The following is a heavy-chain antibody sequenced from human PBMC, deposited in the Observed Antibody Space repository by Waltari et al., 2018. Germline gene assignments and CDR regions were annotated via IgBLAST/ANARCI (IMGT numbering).Heavy chain of an antibody. CDR1: GGSFSGYY. D-gene: IGHD2-2*01. CDR2: INHSGST. V-gene: IGHV4-34*01. Sequence: QVQLQQWGAGLLKPSETLSLTCAVYGGSFSGYYWSWIRQPPGKGLEWIGEINHSGSTNYNPSLKSRGTISVDTSKNQFSLKLSSGTAADTAVYYCARDSCSSTSCYGNYYYGMDVWGQGTTVTVSS. J-gene: IGHJ6*02. CDR3: ARDSCSSTSCYGNYYYGMDV.